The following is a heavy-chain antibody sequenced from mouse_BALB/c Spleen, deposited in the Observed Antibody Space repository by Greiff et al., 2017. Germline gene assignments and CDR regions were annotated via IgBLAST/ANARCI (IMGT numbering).Heavy chain of an antibody. V-gene: IGHV3-6*02. J-gene: IGHJ4*01. Sequence: EVQLVESGPGLVKPSQSLSLTCSVTGYSITSGYYWNWIRQFPGNKLEWMGYISYDGSNNYNPSLKNRISITRDTSKNQFFLKLNSVTTEDTATYYCARDYRYAYAMDYWGQGTSVTVSS. CDR2: ISYDGSN. CDR1: GYSITSGYY. D-gene: IGHD2-14*01. CDR3: ARDYRYAYAMDY.